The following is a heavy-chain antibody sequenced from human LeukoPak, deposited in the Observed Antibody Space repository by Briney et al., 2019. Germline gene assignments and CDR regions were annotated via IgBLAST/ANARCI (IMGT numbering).Heavy chain of an antibody. CDR2: ISRTSESI. J-gene: IGHJ5*02. CDR1: GFTFNTYS. CDR3: ARGATETTRWLDP. V-gene: IGHV3-21*01. Sequence: PGGSLRLSCAASGFTFNTYSMSWVRQAPGKGLEWVSIISRTSESIFYADSVKGRFTISRDNAKNSLHLQMNGLRAEDTAAYYCARGATETTRWLDPWGQGTLVTVSS. D-gene: IGHD1-7*01.